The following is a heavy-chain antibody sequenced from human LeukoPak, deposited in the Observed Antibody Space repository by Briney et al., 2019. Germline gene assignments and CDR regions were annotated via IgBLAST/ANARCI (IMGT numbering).Heavy chain of an antibody. D-gene: IGHD2-21*01. J-gene: IGHJ6*03. V-gene: IGHV3-33*06. CDR3: PKSQQVTTFVVGYMDV. Sequence: GGSLRLSCAAAGFTFSSYGMRWVRQAPGKGLEWVAVIWYDGSNKYYADSVKGRFTISRDNSKNTLYLQMNSLRAEDTAVYYCPKSQQVTTFVVGYMDVWGKGTTVTVSS. CDR1: GFTFSSYG. CDR2: IWYDGSNK.